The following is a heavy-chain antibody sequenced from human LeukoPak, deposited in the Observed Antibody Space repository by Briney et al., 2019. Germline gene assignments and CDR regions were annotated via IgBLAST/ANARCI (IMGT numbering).Heavy chain of an antibody. V-gene: IGHV1-2*02. CDR1: GYKFTDYY. Sequence: GASVKVSCKASGYKFTDYYMHWVRQAPGQGLEWMGWINPNGGNTKYAQKFQGRVTMTRDTSISTGYMEVSRLTSDDTAVYYCTRDVTRGVDPWGQGTLVTVSS. CDR2: INPNGGNT. CDR3: TRDVTRGVDP. J-gene: IGHJ5*02. D-gene: IGHD1-26*01.